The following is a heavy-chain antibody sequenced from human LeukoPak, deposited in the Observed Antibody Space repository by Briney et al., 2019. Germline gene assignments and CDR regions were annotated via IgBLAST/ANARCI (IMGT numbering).Heavy chain of an antibody. CDR3: ARESYGSGGRRFDP. CDR1: GYSISSGYY. J-gene: IGHJ5*02. V-gene: IGHV4-38-2*02. Sequence: SETLSLTCTVSGYSISSGYYWGWIRQPPGKRLECSGSIYHSGSTYYNPSLKSRVTISVDTSKNQFSLQLSAVTAADTAVYYCARESYGSGGRRFDPWGQGTLVTVSS. D-gene: IGHD3-10*01. CDR2: IYHSGST.